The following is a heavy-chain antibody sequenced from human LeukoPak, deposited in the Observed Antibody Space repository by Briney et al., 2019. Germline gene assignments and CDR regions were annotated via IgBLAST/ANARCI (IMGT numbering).Heavy chain of an antibody. J-gene: IGHJ4*02. CDR2: IYYSGST. Sequence: SSETLSLTCTVSGGSITNYYWNWIRQPPGKGLEWIGYIYYSGSTNYNPSLKSRVTISVDTSKNQLSLKLSSVTAADTAVYYCARGYGTGYYYVPYDFWGQGTLVTVSS. CDR1: GGSITNYY. V-gene: IGHV4-59*01. CDR3: ARGYGTGYYYVPYDF. D-gene: IGHD3-22*01.